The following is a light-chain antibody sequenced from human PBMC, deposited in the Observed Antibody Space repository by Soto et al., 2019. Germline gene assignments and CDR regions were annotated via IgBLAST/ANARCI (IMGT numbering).Light chain of an antibody. Sequence: DIQMTQSPSTLSGSVGDRVTITCRASQTIRSWLAWYQQKPGKAPKLLIYKASTLKSGVPSRFSGSGSGTEFTLTISSLQPDDFATYYCQQYVSYRTFGEGTKVVIK. CDR2: KAS. V-gene: IGKV1-5*03. J-gene: IGKJ1*01. CDR1: QTIRSW. CDR3: QQYVSYRT.